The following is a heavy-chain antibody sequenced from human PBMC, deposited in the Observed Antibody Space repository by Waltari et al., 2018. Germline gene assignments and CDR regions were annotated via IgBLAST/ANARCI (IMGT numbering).Heavy chain of an antibody. Sequence: QVQLVLSGAAVKQPGASVKVSCKVSGYTFTGYYMHWVRQAPGQGPEWTRRINPNSGGTNYAQKFQGRVTMTRDTSISTAYMELSRRRSDDTAVYYCARMYGDWLYYFDYWGQGTLVTVSS. D-gene: IGHD4-17*01. V-gene: IGHV1-2*06. J-gene: IGHJ4*02. CDR3: ARMYGDWLYYFDY. CDR1: GYTFTGYY. CDR2: INPNSGGT.